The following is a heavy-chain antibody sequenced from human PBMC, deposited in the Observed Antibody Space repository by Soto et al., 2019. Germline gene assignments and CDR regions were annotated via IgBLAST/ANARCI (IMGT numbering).Heavy chain of an antibody. D-gene: IGHD5-12*01. CDR2: IYYSGST. CDR1: GGSISSYY. Sequence: SETLSLTCTVSGGSISSYYWSWIRQPPGKGLEWIGYIYYSGSTYYNPSLKSRVTISVDTSKNQFSLKLSSVTAADTAVYYCARGRDGYPKYYYGMDVWGQGTTVTVSS. CDR3: ARGRDGYPKYYYGMDV. V-gene: IGHV4-59*08. J-gene: IGHJ6*02.